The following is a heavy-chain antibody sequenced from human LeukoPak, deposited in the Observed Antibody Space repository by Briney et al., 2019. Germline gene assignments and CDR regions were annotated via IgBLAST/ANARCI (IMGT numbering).Heavy chain of an antibody. CDR1: GFTFSRYW. Sequence: GESLRLSRAASGFTFSRYWMHWVRQVPGKGPVWVSCLNGDGKTTHYADSVKGRFTISRDNAQNTLHLEMKSLRAEDTAVYYCARDRAEGSGMDVWGQGTTVTVSS. CDR2: LNGDGKTT. V-gene: IGHV3-74*01. CDR3: ARDRAEGSGMDV. D-gene: IGHD6-6*01. J-gene: IGHJ6*02.